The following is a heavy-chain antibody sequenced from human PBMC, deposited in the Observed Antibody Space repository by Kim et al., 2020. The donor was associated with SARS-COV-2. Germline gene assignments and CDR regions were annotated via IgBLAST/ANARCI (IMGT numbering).Heavy chain of an antibody. J-gene: IGHJ5*02. D-gene: IGHD2-21*02. CDR3: ARGGAYCGGDCYNWFDP. CDR1: GFTFSSYA. V-gene: IGHV3-30-3*01. CDR2: ISYDGSNK. Sequence: GGSLRLSCAASGFTFSSYAMHWVRQAPGKGLEWVAVISYDGSNKYYADSVKGRFTISRDNSKNTLYLQMNSLRAEDTAVYYCARGGAYCGGDCYNWFDP.